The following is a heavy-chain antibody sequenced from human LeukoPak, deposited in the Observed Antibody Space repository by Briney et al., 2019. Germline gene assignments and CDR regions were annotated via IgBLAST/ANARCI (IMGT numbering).Heavy chain of an antibody. CDR3: VIWGDYDVLTGYYVPDY. D-gene: IGHD3-9*01. J-gene: IGHJ4*02. V-gene: IGHV3-23*01. CDR2: ITGSGTNR. Sequence: QSGGCLRLSCVASGFTFSNYAMSWVRQAPGKGLEWVSAITGSGTNRYYADSLKGRFTTSRDNSKNTMFLQMNSLRHEDTAIYYCVIWGDYDVLTGYYVPDYWGQGTLVTVAS. CDR1: GFTFSNYA.